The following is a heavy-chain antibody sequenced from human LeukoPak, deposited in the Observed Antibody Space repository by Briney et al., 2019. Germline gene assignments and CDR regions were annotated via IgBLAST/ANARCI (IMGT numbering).Heavy chain of an antibody. V-gene: IGHV1-46*01. CDR1: GYPFISYY. Sequence: ASVKVSCKASGYPFISYYVHWVRQAPGQGLEWMGVINPSGGGTSYAQKFQGRVTMTRDTSTSTVYMELSSLRSEDTAVYYCARRVGVNHFDYWGQGTLVTVSS. D-gene: IGHD1-26*01. CDR2: INPSGGGT. J-gene: IGHJ4*02. CDR3: ARRVGVNHFDY.